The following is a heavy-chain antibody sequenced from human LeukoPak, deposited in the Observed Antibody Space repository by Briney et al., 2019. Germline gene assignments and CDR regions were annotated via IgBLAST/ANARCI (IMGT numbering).Heavy chain of an antibody. CDR1: GDSISSYY. Sequence: PSETLSLTCTVSGDSISSYYWSWIRQPPGKGLEWIGYIYHSGSTNYNPSLKSRATISVDTSKNQFSLKLSSVTAADTAVYYCARWTRDRDYFDYWGQGTLVTVSS. V-gene: IGHV4-59*01. CDR2: IYHSGST. D-gene: IGHD3/OR15-3a*01. J-gene: IGHJ4*02. CDR3: ARWTRDRDYFDY.